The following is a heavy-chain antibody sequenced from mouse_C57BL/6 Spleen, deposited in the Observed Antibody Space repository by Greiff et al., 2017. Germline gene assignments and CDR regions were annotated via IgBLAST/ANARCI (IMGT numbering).Heavy chain of an antibody. CDR2: ISYDGSN. CDR1: GYSITSGYY. J-gene: IGHJ3*01. V-gene: IGHV3-6*01. D-gene: IGHD2-3*01. CDR3: ARGYDGYYGGFAY. Sequence: DVKLVESGPGLVKPSQSLSLTCSVTGYSITSGYYWNWIRRFPGNKLEWMGYISYDGSNNYNPSLKNRISITRDTSKNQFFLKLNSVTTEDTATYYCARGYDGYYGGFAYWGQGTLVTVSA.